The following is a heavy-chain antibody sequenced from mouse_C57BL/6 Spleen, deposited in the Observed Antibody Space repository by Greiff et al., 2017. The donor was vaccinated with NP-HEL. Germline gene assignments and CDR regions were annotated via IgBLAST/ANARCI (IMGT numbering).Heavy chain of an antibody. V-gene: IGHV1-81*01. CDR1: GYTFTSYG. CDR3: ASQGTGGAMDY. J-gene: IGHJ4*01. CDR2: IYPRSGNT. D-gene: IGHD4-1*01. Sequence: QVQLQQSGAELARPGASVKLSCKASGYTFTSYGISWVKQRTGQGLEWIGEIYPRSGNTYYNEKLKGQATLTADKSSSTAYLELRSLPSEDSAVYFCASQGTGGAMDYWGQGTSVTVSS.